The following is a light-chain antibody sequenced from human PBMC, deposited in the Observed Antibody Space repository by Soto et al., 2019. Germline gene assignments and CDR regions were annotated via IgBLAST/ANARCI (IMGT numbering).Light chain of an antibody. CDR3: QQYKFLPGT. Sequence: TMSLAALSVSKGERVTFTCKASQSVSFYLAWYQQKPGQAPRLLIYDASSRATGIPVRFSGSGSGTEFTLTIISLQSEDFGRYYSQQYKFLPGTFSQGSKVDIK. CDR2: DAS. J-gene: IGKJ1*01. V-gene: IGKV3-15*01. CDR1: QSVSFY.